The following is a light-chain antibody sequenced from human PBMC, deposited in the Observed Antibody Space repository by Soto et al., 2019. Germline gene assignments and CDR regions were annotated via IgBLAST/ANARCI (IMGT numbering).Light chain of an antibody. J-gene: IGKJ1*01. CDR3: QQYKSYWG. V-gene: IGKV3-20*01. CDR2: EAS. Sequence: EIVLTQSPGTLSLSPGERAPFSCRASQSVSSSYIAWYQQKRGQAPRLLIYEASNRATGIPARFSGSGSGTEFTLTISSLQPDDFATYYCQQYKSYWGFGQGTKVDI. CDR1: QSVSSSY.